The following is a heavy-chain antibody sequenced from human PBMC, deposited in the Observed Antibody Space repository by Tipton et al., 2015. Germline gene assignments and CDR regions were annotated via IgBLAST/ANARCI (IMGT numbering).Heavy chain of an antibody. J-gene: IGHJ5*02. D-gene: IGHD4-11*01. V-gene: IGHV5-51*01. CDR1: EDIFRSYW. CDR2: IYSGDSDA. Sequence: VQLVQSGAVVKKPGESLKISCKGSEDIFRSYWIGWVRQVPGKGLEWMGIIYSGDSDAKYSPSFEGQVTISADKSINTAYLQWRSLKTADAAMYYCARGYSPRRWFDPWGQGTLVTFSS. CDR3: ARGYSPRRWFDP.